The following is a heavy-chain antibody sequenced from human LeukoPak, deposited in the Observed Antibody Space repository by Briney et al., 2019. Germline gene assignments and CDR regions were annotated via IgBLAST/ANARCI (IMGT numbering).Heavy chain of an antibody. V-gene: IGHV4-38-2*02. J-gene: IGHJ4*02. D-gene: IGHD6-19*01. Sequence: SETLSLTCSVSNYSIVSGYYWGWIRQPPGKGLEWIGSIYHSGNTYYNPSLKSRVTISVDTSKNQFSLKLSSVTAADTAVYYCASSGWSPYYFDYWGQGTLVTVSS. CDR3: ASSGWSPYYFDY. CDR1: NYSIVSGYY. CDR2: IYHSGNT.